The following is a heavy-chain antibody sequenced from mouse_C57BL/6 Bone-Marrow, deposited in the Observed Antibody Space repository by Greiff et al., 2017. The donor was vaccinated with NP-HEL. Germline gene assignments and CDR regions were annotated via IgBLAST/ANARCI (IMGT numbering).Heavy chain of an antibody. CDR1: GFTFSDYG. CDR2: ISSGSSTI. D-gene: IGHD2-14*01. CDR3: AWPGTYAMDY. V-gene: IGHV5-17*01. J-gene: IGHJ4*01. Sequence: DVMLVESGGGLVKPGGSLKLSCAASGFTFSDYGMHWVRQAPEKGLEWVAYISSGSSTIYYADTVKGRFTISRDNAKNTLFLQMTSLRSEDTAMYYCAWPGTYAMDYWGQGTSVTVSS.